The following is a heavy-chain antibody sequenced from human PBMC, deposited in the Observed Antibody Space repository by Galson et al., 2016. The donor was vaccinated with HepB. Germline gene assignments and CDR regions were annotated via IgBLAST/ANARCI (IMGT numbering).Heavy chain of an antibody. D-gene: IGHD3-22*01. CDR2: IIPIFGTA. Sequence: SVKVSCKASGGTFSSYAISWVRQAPGQGLEWMGGIIPIFGTANYAQKFRGRVTITADKSTSTAYMELSSLRSEDTAVYYCARGDSSGYLGGMDVWGQGTLVTVSS. J-gene: IGHJ4*02. CDR1: GGTFSSYA. V-gene: IGHV1-69*06. CDR3: ARGDSSGYLGGMDV.